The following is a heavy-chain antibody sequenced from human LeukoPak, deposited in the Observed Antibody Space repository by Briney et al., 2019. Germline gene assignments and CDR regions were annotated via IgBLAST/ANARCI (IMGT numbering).Heavy chain of an antibody. CDR3: ARVRYCSSTTCRGAFDI. CDR1: GFIFSDHY. Sequence: GGSLRLSCAASGFIFSDHYMDWVRQAPGKGLEWVGRTRNKANSYATEYAASVKGRFTISRGDSENSLYLQMNSLKTEDTAVYYCARVRYCSSTTCRGAFDIWGQGTMVTVSS. D-gene: IGHD2-2*01. CDR2: TRNKANSYAT. V-gene: IGHV3-72*01. J-gene: IGHJ3*02.